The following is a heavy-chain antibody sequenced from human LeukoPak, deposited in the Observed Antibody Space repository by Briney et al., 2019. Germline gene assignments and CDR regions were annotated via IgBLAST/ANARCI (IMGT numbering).Heavy chain of an antibody. CDR3: VRGSPPSRNYDSRGYYSYYFDY. J-gene: IGHJ4*02. CDR2: ISAYNGNT. CDR1: GYTFTSYG. Sequence: ASVKVSCKASGYTFTSYGISWVRQAPGQGLEWMGWISAYNGNTHYAQKLQGRVTMTTDTSTSTVYMELRSLRTDDTAVYYCVRGSPPSRNYDSRGYYSYYFDYWGQGTLVTVSS. D-gene: IGHD3-22*01. V-gene: IGHV1-18*01.